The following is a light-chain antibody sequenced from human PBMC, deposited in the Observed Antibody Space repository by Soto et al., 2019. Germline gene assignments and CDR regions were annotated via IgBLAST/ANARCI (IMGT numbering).Light chain of an antibody. Sequence: DIQMPQSPSSLSASVGDRVTITCQASQDVRTCLNWYHQKPGQAPRLLIYDASNLETGVPSRFSGGGSGTEFTLTISSLQSEDFAVYYCQQYNNWPQKFGQGTKVDI. CDR2: DAS. J-gene: IGKJ1*01. CDR3: QQYNNWPQK. CDR1: QDVRTC. V-gene: IGKV1-33*01.